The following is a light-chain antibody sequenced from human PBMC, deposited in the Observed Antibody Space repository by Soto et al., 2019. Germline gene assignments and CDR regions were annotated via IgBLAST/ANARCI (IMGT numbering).Light chain of an antibody. CDR2: GAS. V-gene: IGKV3-20*01. CDR3: QQYGSSPPA. CDR1: QSVSSSY. J-gene: IGKJ1*01. Sequence: EIVLTQSPGTLSLSPGERATLSCRASQSVSSSYLAWYQQKPGQAPRLLIYGASSRATGIADRFSGSGSGTDFTLTISSLEPEDFAVYYCQQYGSSPPAFGQGTKVDIK.